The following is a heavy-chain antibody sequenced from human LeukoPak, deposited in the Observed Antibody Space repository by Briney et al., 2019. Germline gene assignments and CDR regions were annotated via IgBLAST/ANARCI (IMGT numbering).Heavy chain of an antibody. J-gene: IGHJ5*02. Sequence: PGGSLRLSCAASGFTFHNYAMSWVRQAPGNGLEWVSAISSSGDITFYADSVKGRFTISRYNSRYTLYLQMNRLRAEDTAVYYCGKDLVEMATITRGWFEPWGQGTLVTVSS. D-gene: IGHD5-24*01. V-gene: IGHV3-23*01. CDR1: GFTFHNYA. CDR2: ISSSGDIT. CDR3: GKDLVEMATITRGWFEP.